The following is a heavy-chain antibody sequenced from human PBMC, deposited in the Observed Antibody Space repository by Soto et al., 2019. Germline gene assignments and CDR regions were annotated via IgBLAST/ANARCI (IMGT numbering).Heavy chain of an antibody. V-gene: IGHV1-46*01. CDR3: ASSVSLGELSSPGY. CDR2: XXPXXGXT. CDR1: GYTFTSYY. Sequence: GASVKVSCKASGYTFTSYYMHLVRQAPGQGLEWXGIXXPXXGXTXXXQXXXGRVTMTRDTATSTVYMELSSLRSEDTAVYYCASSVSLGELSSPGYWGQGTLVTSPQ. D-gene: IGHD3-16*02. J-gene: IGHJ4*02.